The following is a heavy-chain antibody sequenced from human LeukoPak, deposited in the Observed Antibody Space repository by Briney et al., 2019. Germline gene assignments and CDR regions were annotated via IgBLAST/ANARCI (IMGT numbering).Heavy chain of an antibody. Sequence: SQTLSLTCTVSGGSISSGDYYWSWIRQPPGKGLEWIGYIYYSGSTYYNPSLKSRVTISVDTSKNQFSLKLSSVTAADTAVYYCARDRVDGYNRAFDIWGQGTMVTVSS. D-gene: IGHD5-24*01. CDR1: GGSISSGDYY. V-gene: IGHV4-30-4*01. CDR3: ARDRVDGYNRAFDI. CDR2: IYYSGST. J-gene: IGHJ3*02.